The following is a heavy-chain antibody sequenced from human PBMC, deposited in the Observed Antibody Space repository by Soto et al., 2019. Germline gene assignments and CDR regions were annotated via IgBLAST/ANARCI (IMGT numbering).Heavy chain of an antibody. Sequence: EVQLVESGGGLVKPGGSLRLSCAASGLTFSNAYMSWVRQAPGKGLEWVGRIKSKTAGGTTDYAAPVEGRFTISRDDSENTVFLQMNSLKTEDTAVYYCSTLDWNYDSWGQGTLVTVSS. CDR2: IKSKTAGGTT. V-gene: IGHV3-15*01. CDR1: GLTFSNAY. J-gene: IGHJ5*01. D-gene: IGHD1-7*01. CDR3: STLDWNYDS.